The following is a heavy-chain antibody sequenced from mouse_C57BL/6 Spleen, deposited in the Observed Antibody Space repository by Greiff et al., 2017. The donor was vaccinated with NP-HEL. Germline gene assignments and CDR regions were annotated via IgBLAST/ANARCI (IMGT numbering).Heavy chain of an antibody. CDR3: ARIYYDYDGFAY. Sequence: VQLQQPGAELVRPGTSVKLSCKASGYTFTSYWMHWVKQRPGQGLEWIGVIDPSDSYTNYNQKFKGKATLTVDTSSSTAYMQLSSLTSEDSAVYYCARIYYDYDGFAYWGQGTLVTVSA. CDR2: IDPSDSYT. D-gene: IGHD2-4*01. V-gene: IGHV1-59*01. CDR1: GYTFTSYW. J-gene: IGHJ3*01.